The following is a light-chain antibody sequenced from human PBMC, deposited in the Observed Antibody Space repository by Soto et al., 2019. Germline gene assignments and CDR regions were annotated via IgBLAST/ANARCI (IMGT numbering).Light chain of an antibody. J-gene: IGKJ4*01. Sequence: ILLTQSPCTLSLSPGERATLSCGASQSVRSSYLAWYQQKPGHSPRLLIYGASIRATAIPDRLSGSGSGTDFTLTISRPDPEDYAVYYCQQHSPSITFGGGTKVDIK. CDR2: GAS. CDR1: QSVRSSY. CDR3: QQHSPSIT. V-gene: IGKV3-20*01.